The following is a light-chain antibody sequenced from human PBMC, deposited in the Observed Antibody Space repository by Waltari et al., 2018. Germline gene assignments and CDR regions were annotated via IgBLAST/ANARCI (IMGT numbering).Light chain of an antibody. CDR2: KAS. Sequence: DTQXTXXPXTLSXSXGDXVXXTCRSSQIISRWLAWYQQRPGKAPKFLMYKASTLESGVPSRFSGSGSGTEFTLTISSLQPDDFATYYCQQYNSYPWTFGQGTKVESK. CDR3: QQYNSYPWT. V-gene: IGKV1-5*03. J-gene: IGKJ1*01. CDR1: QIISRW.